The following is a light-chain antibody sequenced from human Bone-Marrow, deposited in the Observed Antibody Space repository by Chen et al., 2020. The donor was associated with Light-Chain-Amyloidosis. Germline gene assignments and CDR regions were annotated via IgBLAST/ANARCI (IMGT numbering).Light chain of an antibody. CDR3: QQYGTSPLT. CDR2: GSS. Sequence: EIVLTQSPGTLSLSPGEGANLSCRASQTISSNYLTWYQQKFGQAPRLLIYGSSSRATVIPDRFTGRGSGTDFTLTINRLEPEDFAMYYCQQYGTSPLTFGGGTKVEIK. V-gene: IGKV3-20*01. CDR1: QTISSNY. J-gene: IGKJ4*01.